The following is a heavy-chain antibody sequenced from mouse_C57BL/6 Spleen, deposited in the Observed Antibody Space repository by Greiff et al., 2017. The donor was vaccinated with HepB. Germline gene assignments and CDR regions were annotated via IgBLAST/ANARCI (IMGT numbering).Heavy chain of an antibody. CDR3: ARYGSSYSFAY. D-gene: IGHD1-1*01. CDR1: GYTFTDYY. CDR2: INPYNGGT. J-gene: IGHJ3*01. V-gene: IGHV1-19*01. Sequence: VQLQQSGPVLVKPGASVKMSCKASGYTFTDYYMNWVKQSHGKSLEWIGVINPYNGGTSYNQKFKGKATLTVDKSSSTAYMELNSLTSEDSAVYYCARYGSSYSFAYWGQGTLVTVSA.